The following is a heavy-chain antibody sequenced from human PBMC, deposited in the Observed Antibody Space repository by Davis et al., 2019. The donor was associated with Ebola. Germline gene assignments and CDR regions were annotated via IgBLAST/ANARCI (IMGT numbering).Heavy chain of an antibody. CDR1: GYPFNSFG. D-gene: IGHD3-10*01. CDR2: IGAYNGQT. V-gene: IGHV1-18*01. J-gene: IGHJ4*02. CDR3: VRDIGGFGELLSTFDY. Sequence: ASVKVSCKATGYPFNSFGITWVRLAPGQGLEWMGWIGAYNGQTKSAQKFQDRVTMTTDTSTSTAYVELRSLRSDDTAVYYCVRDIGGFGELLSTFDYWGQGTPVTVSS.